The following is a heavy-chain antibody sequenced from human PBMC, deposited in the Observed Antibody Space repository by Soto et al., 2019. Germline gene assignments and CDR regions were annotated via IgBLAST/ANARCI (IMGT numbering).Heavy chain of an antibody. CDR2: ISAYNGNT. CDR3: ARDRCNSNSCYVDNWFDP. Sequence: ASVKVSCKASGYTFTSYGISWVRQAPGQGLEWMGWISAYNGNTNYAQKLQGRVTMTTDTSTSTAYMELRSLRSDDTAVYYCARDRCNSNSCYVDNWFDPWGQGTLVTVSS. CDR1: GYTFTSYG. J-gene: IGHJ5*02. V-gene: IGHV1-18*01. D-gene: IGHD2-2*01.